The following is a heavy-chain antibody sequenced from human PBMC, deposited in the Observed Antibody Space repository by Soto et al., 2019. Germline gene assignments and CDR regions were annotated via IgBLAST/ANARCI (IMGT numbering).Heavy chain of an antibody. J-gene: IGHJ5*01. CDR1: GFTFSSYA. Sequence: GGSLRLSCAASGFTFSSYAMSWVRQAPGKGLEWVSAISGSGGSTYYADSVKGRFTISRDNSKNTLYLEMDSLRAKDTGAEYCAISYWIDDSSDWYDFYRQGSLVTVTS. D-gene: IGHD3-22*01. CDR3: AISYWIDDSSDWYDF. V-gene: IGHV3-23*01. CDR2: ISGSGGST.